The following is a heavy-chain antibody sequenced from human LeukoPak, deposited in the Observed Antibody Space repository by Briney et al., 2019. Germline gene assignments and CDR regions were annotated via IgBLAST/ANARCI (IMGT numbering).Heavy chain of an antibody. CDR1: GGSISGYY. CDR3: AGDRERAFDI. D-gene: IGHD1-26*01. J-gene: IGHJ3*02. CDR2: ISYSGST. V-gene: IGHV4-59*01. Sequence: PSETLSLTCTVSGGSISGYYWSWIRQPPGKGLEWIGYISYSGSTNYNPSLKSRVTISVDTSKNQFSLKLSSVTAADTAVYYCAGDRERAFDIWGLGTLVTVSS.